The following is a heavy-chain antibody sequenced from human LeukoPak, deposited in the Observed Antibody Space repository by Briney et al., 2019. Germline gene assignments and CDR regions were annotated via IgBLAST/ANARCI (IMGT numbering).Heavy chain of an antibody. D-gene: IGHD5-18*01. J-gene: IGHJ5*02. CDR2: IYYSGST. CDR3: ARLRGYSYGSVRFDP. Sequence: SETLSLTCTVSGGSISSSSYYWGWIRQPPGKGLEWIGSIYYSGSTNYNPSLKSRVTISVDTSKNQFSLKLSSVTAADTAVYYCARLRGYSYGSVRFDPWGQGTLVTVSS. CDR1: GGSISSSSYY. V-gene: IGHV4-39*07.